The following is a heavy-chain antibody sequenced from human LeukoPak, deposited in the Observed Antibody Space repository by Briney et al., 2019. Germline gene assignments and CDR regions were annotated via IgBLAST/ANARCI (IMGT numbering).Heavy chain of an antibody. D-gene: IGHD6-13*01. CDR3: VREPGPGYFDY. V-gene: IGHV3-30-3*01. CDR2: ISQGGSDR. CDR1: GLTFSSLA. J-gene: IGHJ4*02. Sequence: GGSLRLSCAVSGLTFSSLAMHWVRQAPGKGLEWVAVISQGGSDRHYTDSVKGRFTISRDNSRNTLYLQMNSLRADDTAVYYCVREPGPGYFDYWGQGTLVTVSS.